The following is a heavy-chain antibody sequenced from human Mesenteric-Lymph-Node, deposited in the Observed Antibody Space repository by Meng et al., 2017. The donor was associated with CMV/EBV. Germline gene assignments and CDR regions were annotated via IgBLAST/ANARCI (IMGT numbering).Heavy chain of an antibody. CDR3: AKGGSTSSYYYYGMDV. J-gene: IGHJ6*02. CDR2: ISSNSYYM. V-gene: IGHV3-21*04. D-gene: IGHD2-2*01. CDR1: GFTFRDYN. Sequence: GESLKISCAASGFTFRDYNMNWVRQAPGKGLEWVSSISSNSYYMYYADSVRGRFTISRDNAKNSLFLQMNSLRAEDTAVYYCAKGGSTSSYYYYGMDVWGLGTTVTVSS.